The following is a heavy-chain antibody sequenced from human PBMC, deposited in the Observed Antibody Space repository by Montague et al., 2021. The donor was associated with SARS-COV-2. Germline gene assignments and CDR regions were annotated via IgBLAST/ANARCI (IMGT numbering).Heavy chain of an antibody. Sequence: SETLSLTCVVAGGSFNFYYWCWIRQPPAKGMEWIGEINHRGGTNNYPSLKTRVTISIDTSKNQFSLQLSSVTAADTAVYYCARGQEVDAANGDLDYWGQGTLVTVSS. V-gene: IGHV4-34*01. D-gene: IGHD2-8*01. J-gene: IGHJ4*02. CDR2: INHRGGT. CDR1: GGSFNFYY. CDR3: ARGQEVDAANGDLDY.